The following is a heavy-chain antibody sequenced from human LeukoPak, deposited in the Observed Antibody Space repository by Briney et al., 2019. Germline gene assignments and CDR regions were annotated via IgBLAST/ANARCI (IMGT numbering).Heavy chain of an antibody. D-gene: IGHD3-10*01. V-gene: IGHV3-30*03. CDR3: ATYGAGTYYKKGFDY. CDR1: GFTFSSYG. CDR2: ISYDGSNK. Sequence: GGSLRLSCAASGFTFSSYGMHWVRQAPGKGLEWVAVISYDGSNKYYADSVKGRFTISRDNSKNTLYLRMNSLRAEDTAVYYCATYGAGTYYKKGFDYWGQGTLVTVSS. J-gene: IGHJ4*02.